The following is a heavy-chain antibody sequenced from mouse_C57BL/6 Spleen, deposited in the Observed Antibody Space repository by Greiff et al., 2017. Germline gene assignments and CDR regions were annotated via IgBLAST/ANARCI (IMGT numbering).Heavy chain of an antibody. CDR1: GYTFTSYW. CDR3: ARRGENGNYLDY. J-gene: IGHJ2*01. CDR2: IDPNSGGT. D-gene: IGHD1-3*01. V-gene: IGHV1-72*01. Sequence: QVQLQQPGAELVKPGASVKLSCKASGYTFTSYWMHWVKQRPGRGLEWIGGIDPNSGGTKYNEKFKSKATLTVDKPSSTAYMQLSSLTSEDTAVYYCARRGENGNYLDYWGQGTTLTVSS.